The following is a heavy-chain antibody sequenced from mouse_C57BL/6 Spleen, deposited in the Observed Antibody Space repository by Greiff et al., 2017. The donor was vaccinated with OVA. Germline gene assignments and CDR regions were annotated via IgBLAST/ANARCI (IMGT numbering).Heavy chain of an antibody. D-gene: IGHD1-1*01. CDR1: GYTFTSYW. V-gene: IGHV1-55*01. Sequence: VQLQQPGAELVKPGASVKMSCKASGYTFTSYWITWVKQRPGQGLEWIGDIYPGSGSTNYNEKFKSKATLTVDTSSSTAYMQLSSLTSEDSAVYYCARSYYGRYYFDYWGQGTTLTVSS. CDR2: IYPGSGST. J-gene: IGHJ2*01. CDR3: ARSYYGRYYFDY.